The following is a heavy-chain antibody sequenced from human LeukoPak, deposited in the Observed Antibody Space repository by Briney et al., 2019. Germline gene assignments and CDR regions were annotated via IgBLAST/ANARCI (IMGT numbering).Heavy chain of an antibody. CDR1: GLTFSDAW. CDR3: ATGGIVVVPTAPWAGFDY. J-gene: IGHJ4*02. V-gene: IGHV3-15*01. CDR2: IKSKTNGGTT. D-gene: IGHD2-2*01. Sequence: GGSLRLSCVVSGLTFSDAWMIWVRQAPGKGLEWVGRIKSKTNGGTTEYAAPVKGRFAISRDDSRDTLYLQMNSLKTEDTAVYYCATGGIVVVPTAPWAGFDYWGQGTLVTVSS.